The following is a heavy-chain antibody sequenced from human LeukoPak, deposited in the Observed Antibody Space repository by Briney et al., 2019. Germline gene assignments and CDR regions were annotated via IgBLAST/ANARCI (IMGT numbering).Heavy chain of an antibody. CDR1: GYTFTGYY. Sequence: ASVKVSCKASGYTFTGYYMHWVRQAPGQGLERMGWINPNSGGTNYAQKFQGRVTMTRDTSISTAYMELSRLRSDDTAVYYCARARGSYYDILTGYYNDYYMDVWGKGTTVTVSS. D-gene: IGHD3-9*01. CDR2: INPNSGGT. J-gene: IGHJ6*03. V-gene: IGHV1-2*02. CDR3: ARARGSYYDILTGYYNDYYMDV.